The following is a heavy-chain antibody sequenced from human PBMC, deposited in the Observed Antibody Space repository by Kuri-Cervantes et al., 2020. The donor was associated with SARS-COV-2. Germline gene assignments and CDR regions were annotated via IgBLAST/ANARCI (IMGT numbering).Heavy chain of an antibody. Sequence: GSLRLSCTVSGGSISSYYWSWIRQPPGKGLEWIGYVYYSGSTNYNPSLKSRVTISVDTSKNQFSLKLSSVTAADTAVYYCARGNSSSGFDYWGQGTRGTVSS. V-gene: IGHV4-59*01. CDR3: ARGNSSSGFDY. D-gene: IGHD6-6*01. CDR2: VYYSGST. J-gene: IGHJ4*02. CDR1: GGSISSYY.